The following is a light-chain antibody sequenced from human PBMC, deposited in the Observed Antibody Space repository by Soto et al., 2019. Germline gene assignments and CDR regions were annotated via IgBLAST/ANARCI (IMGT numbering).Light chain of an antibody. J-gene: IGLJ2*01. V-gene: IGLV2-23*02. CDR3: CSYAGSSMFV. CDR1: SSDVGTYNL. CDR2: EVV. Sequence: QSALTQPASVSGSPGQSITISCTGSSSDVGTYNLVSWYQHHPRKAPKLMISEVVKRPSGVSNRFSGSKSGNTASLTISGLQAEDEADYYCCSYAGSSMFVFGGGTKLTVL.